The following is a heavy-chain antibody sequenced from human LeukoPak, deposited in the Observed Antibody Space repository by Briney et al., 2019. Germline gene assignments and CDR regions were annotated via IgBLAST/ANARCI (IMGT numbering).Heavy chain of an antibody. Sequence: GGSLRLSCAASGFTFSNAWMNWVRQAPGKGLEWVGRIRSKADGGTTDYAAPVKGRFTILRDDSKNTLYLQLNSLTTEDTARYYCTNQNFDFWGQGTLGTVS. CDR3: TNQNFDF. CDR1: GFTFSNAW. CDR2: IRSKADGGTT. V-gene: IGHV3-15*01. J-gene: IGHJ4*02.